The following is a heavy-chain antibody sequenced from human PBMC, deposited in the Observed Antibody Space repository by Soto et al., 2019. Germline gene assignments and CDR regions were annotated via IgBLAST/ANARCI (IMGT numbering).Heavy chain of an antibody. CDR2: IYYRGST. J-gene: IGHJ4*02. CDR3: ARGGSGSYHV. CDR1: DYCITGGGYY. Sequence: PSETLSLTRADSDYCITGGGYYWSWIRQHPAKGLEWIGSIYYRGSTYYNPSLRSRGTISLDPSQARLSLRLTSLTAADTATYYCARGGSGSYHVWGQGTLGTVSS. D-gene: IGHD3-10*01. V-gene: IGHV4-31*11.